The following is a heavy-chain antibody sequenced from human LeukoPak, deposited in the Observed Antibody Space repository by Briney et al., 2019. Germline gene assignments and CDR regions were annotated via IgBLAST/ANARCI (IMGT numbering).Heavy chain of an antibody. D-gene: IGHD1-1*01. J-gene: IGHJ1*01. CDR1: GGSISSGGYY. V-gene: IGHV4-30-2*01. CDR2: IYHSGST. Sequence: SQTLSLTCTVSGGSISSGGYYWSWIRQPPGKGLEWIGYIYHSGSTYYNPSLKSRVTISVDRSKNQFSLKLSSVTAADTAVYYCARTANLKYFQHWGQGTLVTVSS. CDR3: ARTANLKYFQH.